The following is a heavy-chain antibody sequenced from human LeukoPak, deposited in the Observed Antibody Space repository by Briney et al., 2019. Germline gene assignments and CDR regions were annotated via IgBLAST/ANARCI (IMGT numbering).Heavy chain of an antibody. D-gene: IGHD6-6*01. CDR3: ARGRGGIAARPVWFDP. J-gene: IGHJ5*02. CDR2: IYYTGST. CDR1: GGSISSTTYY. V-gene: IGHV4-39*07. Sequence: KASETLSLTCTVSGGSISSTTYYWGWLRQPPGKGLEWIGTIYYTGSTYYNPSLKSRVTISVDTSKNQFSLKLSSVTAADTAVYYCARGRGGIAARPVWFDPWGQGTLVTVSS.